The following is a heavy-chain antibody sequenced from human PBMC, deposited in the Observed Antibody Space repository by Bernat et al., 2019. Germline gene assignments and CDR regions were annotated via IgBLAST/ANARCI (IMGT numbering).Heavy chain of an antibody. V-gene: IGHV3-33*01. Sequence: GGSGGGGGEPGRGVRLSCAAAGFTFSSYGMHWVRQAPGKGLEWVAVIWYDGSNKYYADSVKGRFTISRDNSKNTLYLQMNSLRAEDTAVYYCAREVRYYFDYWGQGTLVTVSS. CDR1: GFTFSSYG. CDR2: IWYDGSNK. J-gene: IGHJ4*02. CDR3: AREVRYYFDY.